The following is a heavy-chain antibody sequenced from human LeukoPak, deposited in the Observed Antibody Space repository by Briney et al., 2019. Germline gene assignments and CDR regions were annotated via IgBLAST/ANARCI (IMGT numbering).Heavy chain of an antibody. D-gene: IGHD5-18*01. Sequence: KPSETLSLTCTVSGGSINSGGYYWSWIRQHPGKGLEWIGYISSSGNTYYHPSLRSRLSISVDTSKNQFSLKLNSVTAADTAVYYCATGRGGYGQSDYWGQGTLVTVSS. CDR3: ATGRGGYGQSDY. CDR2: ISSSGNT. CDR1: GGSINSGGYY. V-gene: IGHV4-31*03. J-gene: IGHJ4*02.